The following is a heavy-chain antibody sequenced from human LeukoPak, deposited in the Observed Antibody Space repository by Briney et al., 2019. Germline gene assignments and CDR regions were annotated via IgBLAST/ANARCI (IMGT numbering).Heavy chain of an antibody. V-gene: IGHV3-43D*03. J-gene: IGHJ4*02. Sequence: GGSLRLSCAASGFPFDVYGMLWVHQGPGKGLEWVSFISWHGETTYYSDSVKGRFSISRDSSKNSLYLQMNSLRAEDTALYYCAKDIGVGFALFDYWGQGTLVTVSS. D-gene: IGHD3-3*01. CDR2: ISWHGETT. CDR1: GFPFDVYG. CDR3: AKDIGVGFALFDY.